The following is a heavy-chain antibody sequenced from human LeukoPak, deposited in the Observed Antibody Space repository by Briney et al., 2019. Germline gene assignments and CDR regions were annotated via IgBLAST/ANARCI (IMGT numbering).Heavy chain of an antibody. Sequence: PSETLSLTCTVSGYSISTGYYWDWIRQPPGKGLEWIGTFYHGGSTYYNPSLKSRVTISVDTSKNQFSLNLTSVTAADTAVYYCARVGRGFSTVTPDVWGKGTTVTVSS. J-gene: IGHJ6*04. CDR2: FYHGGST. V-gene: IGHV4-38-2*02. CDR1: GYSISTGYY. CDR3: ARVGRGFSTVTPDV. D-gene: IGHD4-17*01.